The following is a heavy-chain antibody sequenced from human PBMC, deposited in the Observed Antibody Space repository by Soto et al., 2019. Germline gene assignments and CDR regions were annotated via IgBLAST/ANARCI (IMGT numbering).Heavy chain of an antibody. CDR1: DFSFSSYT. CDR3: ARLGYCSSVTCKYYFYYYGMDV. J-gene: IGHJ6*02. Sequence: EVRLVESGGGFVQPGGSLRLSCEASDFSFSSYTMNWVRQAPGKGLEWVSFISGRGTTTYYADSVKGRFTVSRDNAKNSLYLEVTSLRDEDTAVYYCARLGYCSSVTCKYYFYYYGMDVWGQGTTVTVSS. V-gene: IGHV3-48*02. CDR2: ISGRGTTT. D-gene: IGHD2-2*01.